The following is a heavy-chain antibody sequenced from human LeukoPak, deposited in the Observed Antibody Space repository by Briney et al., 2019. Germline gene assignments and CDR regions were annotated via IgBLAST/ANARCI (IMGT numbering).Heavy chain of an antibody. Sequence: GRSLRLSCAASGFTFSSYGMHWVRQAPGKGLEWVAVISYDGSNKYYADSVKGRFTISRDNSKNTLYLQMNSLRAKDTAVYYCAKTHSSGEYFQHWGQGTLVTVSS. D-gene: IGHD3-22*01. V-gene: IGHV3-30*18. CDR2: ISYDGSNK. J-gene: IGHJ1*01. CDR3: AKTHSSGEYFQH. CDR1: GFTFSSYG.